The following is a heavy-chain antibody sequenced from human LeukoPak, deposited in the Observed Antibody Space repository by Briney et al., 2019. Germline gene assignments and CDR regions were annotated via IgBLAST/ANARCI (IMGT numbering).Heavy chain of an antibody. J-gene: IGHJ4*02. D-gene: IGHD6-19*01. CDR2: INPNSGGT. Sequence: GASVKVSCKSSGYTFTGYYMHWVRQAPGQGLEWMGWINPNSGGTNYAQKFQGRVTMTRDTSISTAYMELSRLRSDGTAVYYCATPLDSSSLLGWGQGTLVTVSS. V-gene: IGHV1-2*02. CDR3: ATPLDSSSLLG. CDR1: GYTFTGYY.